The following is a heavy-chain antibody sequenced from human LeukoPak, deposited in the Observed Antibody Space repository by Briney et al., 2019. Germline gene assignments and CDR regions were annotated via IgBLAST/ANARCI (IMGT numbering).Heavy chain of an antibody. CDR1: GFTFNRYA. J-gene: IGHJ4*02. Sequence: GGSLRLSCAASGFTFNRYAMHWVRQAPGKGLEWVAVISYDGSNKYYADSVKGRFTISRDNSKNTLYLQMNSLKTDDTAVYYCANYGDYQYFDYWGQGTPVTASS. CDR3: ANYGDYQYFDY. D-gene: IGHD4-17*01. CDR2: ISYDGSNK. V-gene: IGHV3-30-3*01.